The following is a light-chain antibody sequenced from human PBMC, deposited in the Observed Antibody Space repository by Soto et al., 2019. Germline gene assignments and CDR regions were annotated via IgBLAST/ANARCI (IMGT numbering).Light chain of an antibody. CDR1: QSVSSSY. V-gene: IGKV3-20*01. J-gene: IGKJ1*01. Sequence: EIVLTQSPGTLSLSPGARATLSCRASQSVSSSYLAWHQRKPGQAPRLLIYGASSRATGIPDRFSGSGSGTDFNLTISRLEPEDFAMYYCQHYGSSPRTFGQGTKVDIK. CDR2: GAS. CDR3: QHYGSSPRT.